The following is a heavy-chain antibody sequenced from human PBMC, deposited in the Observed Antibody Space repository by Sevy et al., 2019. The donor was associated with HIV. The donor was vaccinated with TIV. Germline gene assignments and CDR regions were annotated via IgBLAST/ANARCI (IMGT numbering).Heavy chain of an antibody. D-gene: IGHD2-15*01. CDR1: GFTFSSYA. J-gene: IGHJ4*02. Sequence: GGSLRLSCAASGFTFSSYAMSWVRQAPGKGLEWVSAISGSGGSTYYADSVKGRFTISRDNSKNTLYLQMNSLRAEDTAVYYCAKVESPDIVVVAAATAFDYWGQGTLVTVSS. V-gene: IGHV3-23*01. CDR2: ISGSGGST. CDR3: AKVESPDIVVVAAATAFDY.